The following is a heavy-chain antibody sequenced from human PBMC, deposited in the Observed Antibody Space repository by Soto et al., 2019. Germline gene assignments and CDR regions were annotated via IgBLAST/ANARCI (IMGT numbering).Heavy chain of an antibody. CDR3: AREDNSGWFSYFDY. CDR2: IYTSGTT. J-gene: IGHJ4*02. D-gene: IGHD6-19*01. Sequence: LPWTVAGGKSIGHVGSWISQHAGKGLEWIGRIYTSGTTNYNPSLKSRVTMSVDTSKNQFSLKLSSLTAADTAVYYCAREDNSGWFSYFDYWGQGTLVTVSS. V-gene: IGHV4-4*07. CDR1: GGKSIGHV.